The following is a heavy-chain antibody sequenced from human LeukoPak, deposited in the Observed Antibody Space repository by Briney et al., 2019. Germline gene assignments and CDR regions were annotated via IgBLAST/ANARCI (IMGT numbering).Heavy chain of an antibody. CDR3: ARLGIAAAGGVGKLYYYYYMDV. Sequence: PGGSLRLSCAASGFTFSSYEMNWVRQAPGKGLEWVSYISSSGSTIYYADSVKGRFTISRDNAKNSLYLQMNSLRAEDTAVYYCARLGIAAAGGVGKLYYYYYMDVWGKGTTVTVSS. D-gene: IGHD6-13*01. V-gene: IGHV3-48*03. CDR1: GFTFSSYE. J-gene: IGHJ6*03. CDR2: ISSSGSTI.